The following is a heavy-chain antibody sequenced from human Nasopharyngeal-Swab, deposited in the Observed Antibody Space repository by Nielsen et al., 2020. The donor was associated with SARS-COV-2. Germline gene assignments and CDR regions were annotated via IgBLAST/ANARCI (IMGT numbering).Heavy chain of an antibody. Sequence: GGSLRLSCAASGFTFSSYSMNWVRQAPGKGLEWVSYISSSSSTIYYADSVKGRFTISRDNAKNSLYLQMNSLRAEDTAVYYCARDKVTIFGVVIIPQDYSMDVWGQGTTVTVSS. CDR3: ARDKVTIFGVVIIPQDYSMDV. CDR1: GFTFSSYS. CDR2: ISSSSSTI. D-gene: IGHD3-3*01. J-gene: IGHJ6*02. V-gene: IGHV3-48*04.